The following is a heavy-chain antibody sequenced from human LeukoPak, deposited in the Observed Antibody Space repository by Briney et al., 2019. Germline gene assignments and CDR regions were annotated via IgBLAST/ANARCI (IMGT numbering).Heavy chain of an antibody. V-gene: IGHV1-2*06. CDR3: ARAGVWDYSDTSGYHNGAFDI. CDR1: GYTFTDYY. Sequence: ASVKVSCKASGYTFTDYYIHWVRQAPGQGLEWMGRINPDSGGTNYAQKFQGRVTMTRDTSINTAYMEPSRLRSDDTAVYYCARAGVWDYSDTSGYHNGAFDIWGQGTMVTVSS. CDR2: INPDSGGT. D-gene: IGHD3-22*01. J-gene: IGHJ3*02.